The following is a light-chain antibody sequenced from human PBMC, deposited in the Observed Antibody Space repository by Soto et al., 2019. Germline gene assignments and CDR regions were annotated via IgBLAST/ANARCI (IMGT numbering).Light chain of an antibody. V-gene: IGKV2-30*01. CDR1: QSLVYRDRNTY. J-gene: IGKJ1*01. Sequence: DVVMTQSPLSLPVILGQSASISCRSSQSLVYRDRNTYLNWFQQRPGQSPRRLIYKVSTRDSRVPDRFSGSGSGTDFTLKISRVEAEYVGVYYCRQGTLWPVTFGQGTQVEIK. CDR3: RQGTLWPVT. CDR2: KVS.